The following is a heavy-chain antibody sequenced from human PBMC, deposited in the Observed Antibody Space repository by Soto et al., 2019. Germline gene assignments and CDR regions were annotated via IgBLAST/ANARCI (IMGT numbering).Heavy chain of an antibody. J-gene: IGHJ6*02. CDR1: GVTISNISYY. CDR3: ARHGWK. CDR2: IYYSGIT. Sequence: SANLSLTCPVSGVTISNISYYWGLIRRPPGKGLEWIGAIYYSGITYYNPSLKSRVTISVDTSKNQFSLKLTSVTAADTAVYYCARHGWKWGQRNTDTV. D-gene: IGHD1-1*01. V-gene: IGHV4-39*01.